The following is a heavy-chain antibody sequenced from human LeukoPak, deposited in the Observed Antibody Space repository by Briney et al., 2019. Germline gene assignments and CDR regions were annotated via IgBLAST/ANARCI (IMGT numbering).Heavy chain of an antibody. J-gene: IGHJ4*02. CDR3: ARGVNSQGTAMVLFDS. CDR2: MNPKSGNA. CDR1: GYTFTNHD. Sequence: ASVKVSCKASGYTFTNHDINWVRQASGQGLEWMGWMNPKSGNAGYLQKFQGRVTMTRDTSMSTAFMELSSLTSEDTAVYYCARGVNSQGTAMVLFDSWGQGSLVTVSA. V-gene: IGHV1-8*01. D-gene: IGHD5-18*01.